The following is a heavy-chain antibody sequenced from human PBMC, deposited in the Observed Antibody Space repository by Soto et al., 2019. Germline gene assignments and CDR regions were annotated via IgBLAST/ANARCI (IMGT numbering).Heavy chain of an antibody. D-gene: IGHD4-17*01. CDR3: AKDLQSYGDYDYYCYGMDV. CDR1: GFTFSTYG. Sequence: QVQLVESGGGEVQPGRSLTISCAASGFTFSTYGMHWVRETPGKGLEWVAVISYDGTNKFYSDSVKGRITISRDNFKNTLTLQMNSLRADDTAVYSCAKDLQSYGDYDYYCYGMDVCCLGTRVTVSS. CDR2: ISYDGTNK. V-gene: IGHV3-30*18. J-gene: IGHJ6*02.